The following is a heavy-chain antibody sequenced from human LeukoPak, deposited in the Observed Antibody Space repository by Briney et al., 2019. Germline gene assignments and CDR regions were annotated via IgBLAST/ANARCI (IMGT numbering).Heavy chain of an antibody. Sequence: KSSETLSLTCAVSGGSISSGGYSWSWIRQPPGKGLEWIGYIYYSGSTNYNPSLKSRVTISVDTSKNQFSLKLSSVTAADTAVYYCARGRYSYGYRNLDYWGQGTLVTVSS. CDR3: ARGRYSYGYRNLDY. V-gene: IGHV4-61*08. CDR2: IYYSGST. J-gene: IGHJ4*02. D-gene: IGHD5-18*01. CDR1: GGSISSGGYS.